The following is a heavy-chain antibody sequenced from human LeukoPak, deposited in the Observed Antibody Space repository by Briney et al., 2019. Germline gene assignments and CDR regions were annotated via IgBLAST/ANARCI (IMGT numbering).Heavy chain of an antibody. V-gene: IGHV4-59*01. CDR1: GGSISSYY. CDR2: IDYSGST. J-gene: IGHJ4*02. Sequence: ASETLSLTCTVSGGSISSYYWSWLRQPPGKELEWIAYIDYSGSTNYNPSLKRRVTLSIDTSKNQFSLKLSSVTAADTAVYYCARRAYSSGYYFFDYWGQGTLVTVSS. D-gene: IGHD6-19*01. CDR3: ARRAYSSGYYFFDY.